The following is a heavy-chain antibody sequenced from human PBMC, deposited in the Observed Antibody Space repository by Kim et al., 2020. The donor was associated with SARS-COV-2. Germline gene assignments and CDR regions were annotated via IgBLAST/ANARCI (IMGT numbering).Heavy chain of an antibody. J-gene: IGHJ5*02. V-gene: IGHV4-4*02. CDR1: GGSISSSNW. CDR3: ARDVGLERRGYNWFDP. D-gene: IGHD1-1*01. CDR2: IYHSGST. Sequence: SETLSLTCAVSGGSISSSNWWSWVRQPPGKGLEWIGEIYHSGSTNYNPSLKSRVTISVDKSKNQFSLKLSSVTAADTAVYYCARDVGLERRGYNWFDPWGQGTLVTVSS.